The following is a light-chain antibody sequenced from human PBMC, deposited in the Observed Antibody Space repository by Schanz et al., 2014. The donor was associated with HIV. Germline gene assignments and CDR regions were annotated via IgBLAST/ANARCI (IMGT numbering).Light chain of an antibody. V-gene: IGKV3-15*01. CDR1: QSVSST. CDR2: GAS. J-gene: IGKJ1*01. CDR3: QQYFTWWS. Sequence: IVLTQSPGTLSLSPGERATLSCRASQSVSSTYIAWYQQKPGQAPRLLIYGASTRATGIPARFSGGGSGTEFTLTINSLQSEDFAFYYCQQYFTWWSFGQGTKLEIK.